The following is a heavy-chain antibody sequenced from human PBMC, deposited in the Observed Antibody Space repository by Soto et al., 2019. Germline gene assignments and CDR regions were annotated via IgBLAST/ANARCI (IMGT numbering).Heavy chain of an antibody. Sequence: QPGGSLRLSCAAYGFTFITYCMHWVRLAPGRGLVCVARINNEGSSKTYADAVKGRSTITRDNAKNTLYLQMNSLRSEETAVYYCAREYSSSRDMDDWGQGTLVTVSS. CDR3: AREYSSSRDMDD. J-gene: IGHJ4*02. CDR2: INNEGSSK. V-gene: IGHV3-74*01. CDR1: GFTFITYC. D-gene: IGHD6-6*01.